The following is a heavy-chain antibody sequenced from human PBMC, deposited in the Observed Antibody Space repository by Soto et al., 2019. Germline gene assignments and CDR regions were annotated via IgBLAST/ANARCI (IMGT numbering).Heavy chain of an antibody. CDR1: GGTFSSYT. CDR3: TLNGPFDI. Sequence: GASVKVSCKASGGTFSSYTISWVRQAPGQGLEWMGRIIPILGIANYAQKFQGRVTITADKSTSTAYMELSSLKTEDTAVYYCTLNGPFDIWGQGTMVTVSS. J-gene: IGHJ3*02. CDR2: IIPILGIA. V-gene: IGHV1-69*02.